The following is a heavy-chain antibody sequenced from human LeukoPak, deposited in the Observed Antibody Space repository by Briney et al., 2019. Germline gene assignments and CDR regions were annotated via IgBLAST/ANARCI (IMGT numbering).Heavy chain of an antibody. CDR1: GFTFSSYS. D-gene: IGHD4-17*01. Sequence: GGSLRLSCAASGFTFSSYSMNWVRQAPGKGLEWVSSISSSSSYIYYADSVKGRFTISRDNAKNSLYLQMNSLRAEDTAVYYCAKVGYGDYFWFDPWGQGTLVTVSS. V-gene: IGHV3-21*04. J-gene: IGHJ5*02. CDR2: ISSSSSYI. CDR3: AKVGYGDYFWFDP.